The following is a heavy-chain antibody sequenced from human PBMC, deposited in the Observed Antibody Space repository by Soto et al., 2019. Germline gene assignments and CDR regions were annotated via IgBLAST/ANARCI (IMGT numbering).Heavy chain of an antibody. V-gene: IGHV4-39*01. D-gene: IGHD3-3*01. CDR2: VYYNGFT. CDR3: ARMGDFWSGPGELDP. Sequence: EALALSVALSGGPISKKKYYWAWIRQSPGKGLEWIGSVYYNGFTYYNPSLKSRVTISVDTSKNQFSLKLTSVTAADTAVYYCARMGDFWSGPGELDPWGQGTLVTVSS. CDR1: GGPISKKKYY. J-gene: IGHJ5*02.